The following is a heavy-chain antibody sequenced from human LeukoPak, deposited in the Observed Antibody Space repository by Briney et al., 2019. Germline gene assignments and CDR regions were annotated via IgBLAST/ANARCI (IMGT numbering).Heavy chain of an antibody. Sequence: AASVKVSCKASGYTFTSYGISWVRQAPGQGLEWMGWMNPNSGNTGYAQKFQGRVTITRYTSISTAYMELSSLRSEDTAVYYCARFGYSSSSRNWFDPWGQGTLVTVSS. D-gene: IGHD6-6*01. CDR3: ARFGYSSSSRNWFDP. V-gene: IGHV1-8*03. CDR2: MNPNSGNT. J-gene: IGHJ5*02. CDR1: GYTFTSYG.